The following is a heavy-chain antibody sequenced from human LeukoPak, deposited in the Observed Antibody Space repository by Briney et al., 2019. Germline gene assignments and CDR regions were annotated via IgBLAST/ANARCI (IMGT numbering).Heavy chain of an antibody. V-gene: IGHV4-34*01. Sequence: PSETLSLTCAVYGGSFSTYYWSWLRQPPGKGLEWIGEINHSGSTNYNPSLKGRVTISVDTSKNQFSLKLSSVTAADTAVYYCASLVGVSRFDYWGQGTLVTVSS. J-gene: IGHJ4*02. CDR2: INHSGST. CDR3: ASLVGVSRFDY. CDR1: GGSFSTYY. D-gene: IGHD5/OR15-5a*01.